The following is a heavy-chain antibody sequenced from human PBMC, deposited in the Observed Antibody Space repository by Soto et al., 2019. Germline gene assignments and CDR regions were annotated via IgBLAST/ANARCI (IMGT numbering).Heavy chain of an antibody. J-gene: IGHJ5*02. Sequence: SQTLSPTSAISGGSLSINTAACNSIRQSPARGLEWLGRTYCRSKWYNDYAVTVKSRIIINPDISNNKFSLQLNSVTPADTAVYFCAKGDNLGPKTGYAFDPWGQGILVTVSS. CDR3: AKGDNLGPKTGYAFDP. CDR1: GGSLSINTAA. V-gene: IGHV6-1*01. CDR2: TYCRSKWYN. D-gene: IGHD5-12*01.